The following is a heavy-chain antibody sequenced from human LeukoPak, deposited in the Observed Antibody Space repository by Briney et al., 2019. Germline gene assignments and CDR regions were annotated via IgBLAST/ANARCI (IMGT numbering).Heavy chain of an antibody. J-gene: IGHJ5*02. CDR1: GGSISSSSYY. V-gene: IGHV4-39*01. D-gene: IGHD1-14*01. CDR3: ARLNKPGWFDP. Sequence: PSETLSLTCTVSGGSISSSSYYWVWIRQPPGKGLEWIGSIYYSGSTYYKPSLKSRVTISIDTSKNQFSLRLNSVTATDTAVYYCARLNKPGWFDPWGQGSLVTVSS. CDR2: IYYSGST.